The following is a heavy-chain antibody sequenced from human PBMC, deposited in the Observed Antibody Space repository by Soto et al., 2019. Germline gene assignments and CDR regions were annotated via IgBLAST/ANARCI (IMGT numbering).Heavy chain of an antibody. CDR3: AKEDVGGYYYSGL. CDR2: ISGSGGST. V-gene: IGHV3-23*01. Sequence: EVPLLESGGGLVQPGGSLRLSCAASGFTFSNYAMSWVRQAPGKGLEWVSSISGSGGSTHYADSAKGRFTISRDNSKNPLSLQMNSLRAEDTAVYYCAKEDVGGYYYSGLWGQGTLVTVSS. J-gene: IGHJ4*02. D-gene: IGHD1-26*01. CDR1: GFTFSNYA.